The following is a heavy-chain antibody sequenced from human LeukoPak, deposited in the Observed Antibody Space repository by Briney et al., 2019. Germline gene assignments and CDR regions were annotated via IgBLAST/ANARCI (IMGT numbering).Heavy chain of an antibody. CDR1: GGSFSGYY. CDR3: ARRYSSGWLRLNWFDP. CDR2: INHSGST. Sequence: PSETLSLTCAVYGGSFSGYYWSWIRQPPGKGLEWIGEINHSGSTNYNPSLKSRGTISVDTSKNQFSLKLSSVTAADTAVYYCARRYSSGWLRLNWFDPGGQGTRVTVSS. D-gene: IGHD6-19*01. V-gene: IGHV4-34*01. J-gene: IGHJ5*02.